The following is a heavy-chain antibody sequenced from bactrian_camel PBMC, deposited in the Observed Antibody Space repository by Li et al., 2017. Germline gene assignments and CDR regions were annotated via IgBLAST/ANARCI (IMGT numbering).Heavy chain of an antibody. V-gene: IGHV3S54*01. CDR3: AADRALDDDCYVGSLYTDFAY. CDR1: GHSRGSNC. D-gene: IGHD3*01. Sequence: VQLVESGGGSVQAGGSLRLSCVVSGHSRGSNCVGWFRQAPGQEREGVAAIDTGDGSTYYLNSVEGRFTISHDNAKSTLYLQMNNLKPEGTAMYYCAADRALDDDCYVGSLYTDFAYWGQGTQVTVS. J-gene: IGHJ6*01. CDR2: IDTGDGST.